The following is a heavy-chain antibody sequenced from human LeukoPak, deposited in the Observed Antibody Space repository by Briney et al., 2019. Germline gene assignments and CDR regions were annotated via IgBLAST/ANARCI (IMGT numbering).Heavy chain of an antibody. D-gene: IGHD3-9*01. CDR1: GFTFSSYA. V-gene: IGHV3-30*04. J-gene: IGHJ4*02. Sequence: GGSLRLSCAASGFTFSSYAMHWVRQAPGKGLEWVAVISYDGSNKYYADSVKGRFTISRDNSKNTLYLQMNSLRVEDTAVYYCARTYYDILTGYNPYFDYWGQGILVTVSS. CDR2: ISYDGSNK. CDR3: ARTYYDILTGYNPYFDY.